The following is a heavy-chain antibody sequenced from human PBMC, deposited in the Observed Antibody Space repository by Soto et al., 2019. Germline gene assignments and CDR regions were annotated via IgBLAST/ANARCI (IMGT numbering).Heavy chain of an antibody. J-gene: IGHJ4*02. CDR3: ASLHDYGDLRDY. D-gene: IGHD4-17*01. V-gene: IGHV1-69*02. Sequence: QVQLVQSGAEVKKPGSSVKVSCKASGGTFSSYTISWVRQAPGQGLEWVGRIIPILGIANYAQKLQGRVTITAEKSTSTAYMELSSLRSEDTAVYYCASLHDYGDLRDYWGQGTLVTVSS. CDR2: IIPILGIA. CDR1: GGTFSSYT.